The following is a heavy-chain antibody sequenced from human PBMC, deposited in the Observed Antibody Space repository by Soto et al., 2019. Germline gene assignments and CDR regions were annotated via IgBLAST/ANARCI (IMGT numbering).Heavy chain of an antibody. V-gene: IGHV4-59*08. D-gene: IGHD3-10*01. CDR1: GGSISSYY. CDR3: AGHNYGSGSTYFDY. CDR2: IYYSGST. Sequence: QVQLQESGPGLVKPSETLSLTCTVSGGSISSYYWSWIRQPPGKGLEWIGYIYYSGSTNYTPSLRRRVTISVAPSKTQFSLKLNSMTAADTAVYYCAGHNYGSGSTYFDYWGQGTLVTVSS. J-gene: IGHJ4*02.